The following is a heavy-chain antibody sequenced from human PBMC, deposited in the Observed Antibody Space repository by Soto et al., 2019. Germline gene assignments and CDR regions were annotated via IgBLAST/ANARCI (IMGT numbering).Heavy chain of an antibody. CDR1: GFTFSSYS. D-gene: IGHD6-13*01. CDR3: ARVVDSSSWYGNYYYYYMDV. V-gene: IGHV3-21*01. CDR2: ISSSSSYI. Sequence: EVQLVESGGGLVKPGGSLRLSCAASGFTFSSYSMNWVRQAPGKGLEWVSSISSSSSYIYYADSVKGRFTISRDNAKNSLYLQMNSLRAEDTAVYYCARVVDSSSWYGNYYYYYMDVWGKGTTVTVSS. J-gene: IGHJ6*03.